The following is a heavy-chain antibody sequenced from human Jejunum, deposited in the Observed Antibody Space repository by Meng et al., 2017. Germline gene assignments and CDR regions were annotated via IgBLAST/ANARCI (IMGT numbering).Heavy chain of an antibody. CDR1: GGSISSTTPY. D-gene: IGHD1/OR15-1a*01. J-gene: IGHJ4*02. Sequence: QVQLQESGTGLVKPSETLSLTCTVSGGSISSTTPYWGWIRQPPGKTLEWIGSIYYSGSTHYNPSLKRRVFVSIDTSKDQFSLKLTSAAAADTAIYYCARNRTQGFFDIWSQGTLVTVSS. V-gene: IGHV4-39*01. CDR3: ARNRTQGFFDI. CDR2: IYYSGST.